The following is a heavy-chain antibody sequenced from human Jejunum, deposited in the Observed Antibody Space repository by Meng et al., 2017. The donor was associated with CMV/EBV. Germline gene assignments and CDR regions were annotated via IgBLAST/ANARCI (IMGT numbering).Heavy chain of an antibody. Sequence: SSSDYGGWIRPPPGKGLEWIGTIYYSGSTYYNPSLKSRVTISVDTSKNQFSLKLSSVTAADTAVYYCAREAAIGDILTGYNWFDPWGQGTLVTVSS. V-gene: IGHV4-39*07. CDR1: SSSDY. D-gene: IGHD3-9*01. J-gene: IGHJ5*02. CDR2: IYYSGST. CDR3: AREAAIGDILTGYNWFDP.